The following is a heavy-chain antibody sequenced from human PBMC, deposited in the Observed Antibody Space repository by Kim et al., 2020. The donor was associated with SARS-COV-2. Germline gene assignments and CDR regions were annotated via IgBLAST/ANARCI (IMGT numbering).Heavy chain of an antibody. D-gene: IGHD1-7*01. CDR3: ARAVGWTYGIYYHGMTS. J-gene: IGHJ6*02. CDR2: ISVYNGNT. Sequence: ASVKVSCKASGYTFSKHDITWVRQAPGQGLEWMAWISVYNGNTNYAQKFQGRLTMTTDTSTSTAYMELRSLRSDDTALYYCARAVGWTYGIYYHGMTSGAKGPRSPSP. V-gene: IGHV1-18*01. CDR1: GYTFSKHD.